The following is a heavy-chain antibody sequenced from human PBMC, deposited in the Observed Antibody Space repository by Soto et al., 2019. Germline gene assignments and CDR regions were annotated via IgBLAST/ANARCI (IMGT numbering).Heavy chain of an antibody. CDR1: GFTVSSNY. CDR3: ASLNAEYGDYPSNPAFDI. V-gene: IGHV3-66*01. Sequence: EVQLVESGGGLARPGGSLRLSCATSGFTVSSNYMRWVGQTLGKGLEGVSVIYSGGSTYYADSVKGRFTISRDNSKNTLYLQMNSLRAEATTVYYCASLNAEYGDYPSNPAFDIWGQGTMVTVSS. CDR2: IYSGGST. D-gene: IGHD4-17*01. J-gene: IGHJ3*02.